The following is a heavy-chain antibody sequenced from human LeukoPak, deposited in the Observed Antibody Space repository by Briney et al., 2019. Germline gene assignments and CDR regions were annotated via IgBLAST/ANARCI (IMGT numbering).Heavy chain of an antibody. CDR2: ISSDGTIE. D-gene: IGHD2-2*01. CDR3: ARYSTSSYYGMDV. Sequence: GGSLRLSCAASGFTFSTYAMDWVRQAPGKGLEWVAIISSDGTIENYADSVRGRSSISRDNSKDTLFLQMSSLRIEDTAVYYCARYSTSSYYGMDVWGQGTTVTVSS. J-gene: IGHJ6*02. V-gene: IGHV3-30-3*01. CDR1: GFTFSTYA.